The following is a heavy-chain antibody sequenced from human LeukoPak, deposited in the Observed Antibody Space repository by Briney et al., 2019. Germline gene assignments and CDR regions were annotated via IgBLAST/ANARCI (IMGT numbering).Heavy chain of an antibody. CDR2: ISAYNGNT. CDR3: ARDSPYDILTGTPHHIYGMDV. CDR1: GYTFTCYG. D-gene: IGHD3-9*01. J-gene: IGHJ6*02. V-gene: IGHV1-18*01. Sequence: GASVKVSCKASGYTFTCYGISWVRQAPGQGLEWMGWISAYNGNTNYAQKLQGRVTMTTDTSTSTAYMELRSLRSDDTAVYYCARDSPYDILTGTPHHIYGMDVWGQGTTVTVSS.